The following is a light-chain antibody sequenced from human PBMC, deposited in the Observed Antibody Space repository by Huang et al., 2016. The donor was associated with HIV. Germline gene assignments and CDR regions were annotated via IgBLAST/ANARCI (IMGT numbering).Light chain of an antibody. Sequence: DILLTQSPSSLSASVGDRVTITCRASQNINTFLNWYQQKPGKAHNLLIHSASTLQTGVPSRFSGSGSGTDFTLTVNNLQPEDSATYYCQQGYSALITFGQGTRL. CDR1: QNINTF. J-gene: IGKJ5*01. CDR2: SAS. V-gene: IGKV1-39*01. CDR3: QQGYSALIT.